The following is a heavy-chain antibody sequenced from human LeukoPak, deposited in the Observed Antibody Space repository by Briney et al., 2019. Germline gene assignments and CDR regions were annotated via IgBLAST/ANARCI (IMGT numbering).Heavy chain of an antibody. J-gene: IGHJ4*02. CDR3: ARGGFLEWLLLGDY. V-gene: IGHV4-34*01. D-gene: IGHD3-3*01. Sequence: SETLSLTCAVYGGSFSGYYWSWIRQPPGKGLEWIGEINHSGSTNYNPSLKSRVTISVDKSKNQFSLKLSSVTAADTAVYYCARGGFLEWLLLGDYWGQGTLVSVSS. CDR1: GGSFSGYY. CDR2: INHSGST.